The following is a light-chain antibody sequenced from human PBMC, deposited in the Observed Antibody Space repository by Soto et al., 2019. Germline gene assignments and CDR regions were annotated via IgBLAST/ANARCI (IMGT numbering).Light chain of an antibody. J-gene: IGKJ4*01. CDR1: QDISNY. Sequence: DIQMTQSPSSLSASVGDRVTITCQASQDISNYLNWHQQKPGKAPKLLIFDASNVETGVPSRFSGSGSGTDFTFTIHSLQPEDAATYYCQQYEDLPLTFGGGTKVGIK. CDR2: DAS. V-gene: IGKV1-33*01. CDR3: QQYEDLPLT.